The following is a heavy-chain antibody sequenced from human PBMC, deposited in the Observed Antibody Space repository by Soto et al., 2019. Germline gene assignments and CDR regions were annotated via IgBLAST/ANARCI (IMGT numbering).Heavy chain of an antibody. J-gene: IGHJ1*01. V-gene: IGHV3-33*01. Sequence: QVLLVESGGGVVQAGRSLRLSCAASGFIFNSHGIHWVRQAPGKGLEWVAVVWTDGRNTNYADSVKGRFIISRDNSKNTVFLQMNSLRGDDTAMYYCASAPNSAGDYWFWGQGTLVTV. CDR2: VWTDGRNT. CDR3: ASAPNSAGDYWF. CDR1: GFIFNSHG. D-gene: IGHD4-17*01.